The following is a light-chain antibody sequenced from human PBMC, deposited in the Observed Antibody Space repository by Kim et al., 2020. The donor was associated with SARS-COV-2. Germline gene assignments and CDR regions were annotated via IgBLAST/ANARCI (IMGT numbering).Light chain of an antibody. CDR2: DNN. CDR3: GTWDSSLSAGRGG. Sequence: QSVLTQPPSVSAAPGQKVTISCSGSSSNIGNNYVSWYQQLPGTAPKLLIYDNNKRPSGIPDRFSGSKSGTSATLGITGLQTGDEADYYCGTWDSSLSAGRGGFGTGAKVAV. J-gene: IGLJ1*01. V-gene: IGLV1-51*01. CDR1: SSNIGNNY.